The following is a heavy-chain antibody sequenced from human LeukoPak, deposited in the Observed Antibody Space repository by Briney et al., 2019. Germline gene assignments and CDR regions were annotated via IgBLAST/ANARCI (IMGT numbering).Heavy chain of an antibody. V-gene: IGHV4-39*07. CDR1: GGSISSSSYY. Sequence: SETLSLTCTVSGGSISSSSYYWGWIRQPPGKGLEWIGSIYYSGSTYYNPSLKSRVTISVDTSKNQFSLKLSSVTAADTAVYYCARVAYPYSSSSFADYWGQGTLVTVSS. CDR3: ARVAYPYSSSSFADY. J-gene: IGHJ4*02. CDR2: IYYSGST. D-gene: IGHD6-6*01.